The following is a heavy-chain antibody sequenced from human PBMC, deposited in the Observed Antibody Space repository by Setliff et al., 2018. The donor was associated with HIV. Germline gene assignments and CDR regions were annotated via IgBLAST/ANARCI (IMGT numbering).Heavy chain of an antibody. J-gene: IGHJ3*02. Sequence: ASVKVSCKASGSTFSTYDINWVRQAPGQGPEWMGWMNPNSGNTGYAPKLQGRVTMTRNTSISTAYMELSSLRPEDTALYYCVKDRGSGSFAFDIWGQGTMVTVSS. D-gene: IGHD1-26*01. CDR3: VKDRGSGSFAFDI. CDR2: MNPNSGNT. CDR1: GSTFSTYD. V-gene: IGHV1-8*01.